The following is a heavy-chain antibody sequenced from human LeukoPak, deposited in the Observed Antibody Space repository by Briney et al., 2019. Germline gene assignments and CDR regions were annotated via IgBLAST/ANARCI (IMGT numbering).Heavy chain of an antibody. Sequence: SETLSLTCTVAGGSISSYYWSWSRQPPGKGLEWIGYIYYSGSTNYNPSLKSRVTISVDTSKNQFSLKLSSVTAADTAVYYCARQHGGDFDYWGQGTLVTVSS. CDR1: GGSISSYY. CDR2: IYYSGST. J-gene: IGHJ4*02. D-gene: IGHD3-10*01. CDR3: ARQHGGDFDY. V-gene: IGHV4-59*08.